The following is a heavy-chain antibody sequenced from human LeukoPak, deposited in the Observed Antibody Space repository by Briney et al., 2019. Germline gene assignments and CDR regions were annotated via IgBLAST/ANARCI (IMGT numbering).Heavy chain of an antibody. CDR1: GLTVSSEY. V-gene: IGHV3-53*01. Sequence: GGSLRLACAASGLTVSSEYMSWVRQAPGQGLEWVSVIFNDGITYYADSVKGRFTISRDNSENTLFLHMDSLRAADTAVYFCARVLSGSLDYWGQGTLVTVSS. J-gene: IGHJ4*02. CDR3: ARVLSGSLDY. D-gene: IGHD1-26*01. CDR2: IFNDGIT.